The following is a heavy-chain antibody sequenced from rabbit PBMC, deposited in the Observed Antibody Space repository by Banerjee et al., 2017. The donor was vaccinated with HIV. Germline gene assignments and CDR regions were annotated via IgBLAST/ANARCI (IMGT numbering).Heavy chain of an antibody. V-gene: IGHV1S40*01. CDR2: IDPDYGST. Sequence: QSLEESGGDLVKPGASLTLTCTASGFTFSSYWMSWVRQAPGKGLEWIAFIDPDYGSTDYTTWAKGRFTISKTSSTTVTLQMTSLTAADTATYFCARAGYVGFGYDLWGPGTLVTVS. CDR3: ARAGYVGFGYDL. J-gene: IGHJ4*01. CDR1: GFTFSSYW. D-gene: IGHD6-1*01.